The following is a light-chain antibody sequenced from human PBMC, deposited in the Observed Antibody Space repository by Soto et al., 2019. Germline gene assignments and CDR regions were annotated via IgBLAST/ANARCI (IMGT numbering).Light chain of an antibody. CDR3: QQYNWT. CDR1: QSISSW. J-gene: IGKJ1*01. V-gene: IGKV1-5*01. CDR2: DAS. Sequence: DIQMTQSPSTLSASVGDRVTITCRASQSISSWLAWYQQKPGKAPKLLIYDASSLESGVPSRFSGSGSGTEFTLTISSLQPDDFATYYCQQYNWTFGQGTKVDI.